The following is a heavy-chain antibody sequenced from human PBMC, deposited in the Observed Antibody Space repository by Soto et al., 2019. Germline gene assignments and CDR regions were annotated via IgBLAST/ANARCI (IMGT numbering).Heavy chain of an antibody. CDR2: VSAGGDMT. D-gene: IGHD3-10*01. J-gene: IGHJ6*02. Sequence: DVQLLESGGDLVQPGGSLRLSCAASGVTFSSNAMSWVRQAPGKGLEWVSSVSAGGDMTYYSDSVKGRFTISRDNSNNALFLQVNSLRAEDTALYYCARGDRGGSGSPASYYYSGLDVWGQGTTVTVSS. CDR3: ARGDRGGSGSPASYYYSGLDV. CDR1: GVTFSSNA. V-gene: IGHV3-23*01.